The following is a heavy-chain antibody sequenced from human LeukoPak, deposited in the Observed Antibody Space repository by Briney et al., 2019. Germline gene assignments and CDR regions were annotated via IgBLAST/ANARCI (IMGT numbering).Heavy chain of an antibody. V-gene: IGHV3-33*01. D-gene: IGHD1-26*01. CDR1: GFTFSSYG. CDR3: ARENSGSYYDAFDI. CDR2: IWYDGSNK. J-gene: IGHJ3*02. Sequence: GGSLRLSCAASGFTFSSYGMHWVRQTPGKGLEWVAVIWYDGSNKYYADSVKGRFTISRDNSKNTLYLQMNSLRAEDTAVYYCARENSGSYYDAFDIWGQGTMVTVSS.